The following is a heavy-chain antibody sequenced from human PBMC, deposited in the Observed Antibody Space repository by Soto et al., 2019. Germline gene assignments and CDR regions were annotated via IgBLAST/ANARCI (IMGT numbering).Heavy chain of an antibody. CDR1: GFTFSRYS. CDR2: IGTRSYI. V-gene: IGHV3-21*01. J-gene: IGHJ6*02. CDR3: AREETASSLAYGLDV. D-gene: IGHD6-6*01. Sequence: PGGSLRLSCAASGFTFSRYSMHWVRQAPGKGLEWVSSIGTRSYIYYADSVKCRFSSSRDNAKNSLHLQRNSMTAEDMAVYYCAREETASSLAYGLDVWGQGTTVTVSS.